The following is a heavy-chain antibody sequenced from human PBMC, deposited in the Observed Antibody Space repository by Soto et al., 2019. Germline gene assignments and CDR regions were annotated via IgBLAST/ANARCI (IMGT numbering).Heavy chain of an antibody. CDR2: IFSNGRT. D-gene: IGHD6-13*01. J-gene: IGHJ4*02. Sequence: SETVSLTCTVSGGSINNNYWSWIRQPPGRGLEWIGYIFSNGRTNYNPSLESRVTISVDTSKNQLSLKLRSVTAADTAVYFCARGGDNSPWYFSLWGQGTLVTVSS. CDR1: GGSINNNY. CDR3: ARGGDNSPWYFSL. V-gene: IGHV4-59*01.